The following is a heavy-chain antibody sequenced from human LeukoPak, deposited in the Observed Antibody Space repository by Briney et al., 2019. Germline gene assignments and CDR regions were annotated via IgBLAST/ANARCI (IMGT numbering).Heavy chain of an antibody. CDR2: IYFRGST. CDR3: ARHPTAENWFDP. CDR1: GGSISSSNYY. J-gene: IGHJ5*02. V-gene: IGHV4-39*01. Sequence: PSETLSLTCTVSGGSISSSNYYWGWIRQPPGKGLECIGNIYFRGSTYYNPSLKSRVTMSVDTSKNQFFLKLSSVTAADTAVYYCARHPTAENWFDPWGQGTLVTVSS.